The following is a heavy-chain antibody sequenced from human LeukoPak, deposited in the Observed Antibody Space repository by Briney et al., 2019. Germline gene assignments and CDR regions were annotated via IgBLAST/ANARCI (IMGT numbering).Heavy chain of an antibody. V-gene: IGHV3-48*01. CDR3: ARASFDV. Sequence: PGGSLRLSCAASGITFSRYSMNWVRQAPGKGLEWVSYISSSSSTIYYADSVKGRFTISRDTSNNTLFLQMDSLRTGDTAMYYCARASFDVWGQGTMVTVSS. J-gene: IGHJ3*01. CDR1: GITFSRYS. CDR2: ISSSSSTI.